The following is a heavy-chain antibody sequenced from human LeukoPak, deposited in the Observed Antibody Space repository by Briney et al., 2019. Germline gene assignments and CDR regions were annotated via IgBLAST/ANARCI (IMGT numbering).Heavy chain of an antibody. CDR2: AADSGST. J-gene: IGHJ4*02. CDR1: GDSMSDYF. Sequence: SETLSLTCTVSGDSMSDYFWTWIRQPPGKGLEWIGYAADSGSTNYNPSLKSRVTISVDTSKNQFSLKLTSVTAADTAVYYCARRHVTYYYGSGSYWILDYWGQGILVTVSS. CDR3: ARRHVTYYYGSGSYWILDY. V-gene: IGHV4-59*12. D-gene: IGHD3-10*01.